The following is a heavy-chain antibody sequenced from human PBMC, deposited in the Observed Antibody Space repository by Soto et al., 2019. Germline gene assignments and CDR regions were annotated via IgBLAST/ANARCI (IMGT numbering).Heavy chain of an antibody. CDR1: GGSISNYH. J-gene: IGHJ3*01. D-gene: IGHD3-9*01. CDR3: ARDTYDSLTDYDHLNGFDL. CDR2: IFNSGNT. Sequence: SETLSLTCTVSGGSISNYHWSWIRQPAGRGLEWIGRIFNSGNTNYNPTLKSQVTMSVDTSKKQLSLKLRSVTAADTAVYYCARDTYDSLTDYDHLNGFDLWGQGTEVTVSS. V-gene: IGHV4-4*07.